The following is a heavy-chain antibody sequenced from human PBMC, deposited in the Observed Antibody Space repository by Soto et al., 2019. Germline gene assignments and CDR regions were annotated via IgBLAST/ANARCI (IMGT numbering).Heavy chain of an antibody. Sequence: PGESLKISCKGSGYSFTSYWIGWVRQMPGKGLEWMGIIYPGDSDTRYSPSFQGQVTISADKSISTAYLQWSSLKASDTAMYYCARMGSSSVVVVAATGDAFDIWGQGTMVTVSS. CDR1: GYSFTSYW. D-gene: IGHD2-15*01. V-gene: IGHV5-51*01. CDR3: ARMGSSSVVVVAATGDAFDI. CDR2: IYPGDSDT. J-gene: IGHJ3*02.